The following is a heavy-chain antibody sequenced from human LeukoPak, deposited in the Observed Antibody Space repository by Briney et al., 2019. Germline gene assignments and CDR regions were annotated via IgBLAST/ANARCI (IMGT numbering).Heavy chain of an antibody. CDR2: VHLDGRT. CDR3: ARQNFVVVTATRIFDY. D-gene: IGHD2-21*02. Sequence: SGTLSLTCGVSGGSVTSTNWWTWVRQPPGKGLEWIGEVHLDGRTNYNPSLKSRLTMSVDLSENHISLKLTSVTAADTAVYYCARQNFVVVTATRIFDYWGQGTLVTVSS. CDR1: GGSVTSTNW. V-gene: IGHV4-4*02. J-gene: IGHJ4*02.